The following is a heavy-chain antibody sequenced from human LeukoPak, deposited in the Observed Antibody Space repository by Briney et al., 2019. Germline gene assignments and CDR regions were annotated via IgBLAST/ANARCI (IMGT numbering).Heavy chain of an antibody. V-gene: IGHV3-53*01. Sequence: GGPLRLSCAASGFTFSSNYMSWVRQAPGKGLEWVSVIYSGGSTYYADSVKGRFTISRDNSKNTLYLQMNSLRAEDTAVYYCARGAIPSLEYYFDYWGQGTLVTVSS. J-gene: IGHJ4*02. CDR3: ARGAIPSLEYYFDY. D-gene: IGHD2-2*01. CDR1: GFTFSSNY. CDR2: IYSGGST.